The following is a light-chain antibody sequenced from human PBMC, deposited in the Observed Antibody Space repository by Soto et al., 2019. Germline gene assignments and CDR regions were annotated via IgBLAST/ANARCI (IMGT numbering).Light chain of an antibody. CDR1: QSISSY. V-gene: IGKV1-39*01. J-gene: IGKJ2*01. CDR3: QQSYSTPPYT. Sequence: DIQMTQSPSSLSASVGDRVTITCRASQSISSYLNWYQQKPGKAPKLLIYAASSLQSGVPSRFSGSGSGTDFTLHISSLQTEEFATFYCQQSYSTPPYTFGQGTKLEIK. CDR2: AAS.